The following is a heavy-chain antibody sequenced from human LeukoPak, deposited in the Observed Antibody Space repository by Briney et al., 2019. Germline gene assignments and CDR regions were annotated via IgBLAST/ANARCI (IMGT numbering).Heavy chain of an antibody. V-gene: IGHV4-4*07. Sequence: SETLSLTCTVSGGSTSSYYWSWIRQPAGKGLEWIGRIYSTGSTNYNPSLKSRVTMSVDTSKNQFSLRLRSVTAADTAVYYCARQIASAGTAGFDFWGQGALVTVSS. D-gene: IGHD6-13*01. CDR3: ARQIASAGTAGFDF. CDR2: IYSTGST. CDR1: GGSTSSYY. J-gene: IGHJ4*02.